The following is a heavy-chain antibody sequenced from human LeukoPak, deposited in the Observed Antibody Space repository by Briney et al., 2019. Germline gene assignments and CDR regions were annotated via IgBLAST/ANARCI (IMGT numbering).Heavy chain of an antibody. CDR3: AREMLAAVAAQS. V-gene: IGHV3-21*01. CDR1: GFTFDDYA. D-gene: IGHD6-19*01. Sequence: PGGSLRLSCAASGFTFDDYAMHWVRQAPGKGLEWVSSITSSSSYIYCADSVKGRFTISRDNAKNSLYLQMNSLRAEDTAVYYCAREMLAAVAAQSWGQGTLVTVSS. CDR2: ITSSSSYI. J-gene: IGHJ5*02.